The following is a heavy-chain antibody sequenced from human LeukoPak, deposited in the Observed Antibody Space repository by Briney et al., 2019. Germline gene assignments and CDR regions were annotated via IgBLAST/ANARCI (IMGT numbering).Heavy chain of an antibody. CDR2: IYHSGST. CDR3: ARDQEYQLLNS. J-gene: IGHJ4*02. V-gene: IGHV4-4*02. D-gene: IGHD2-2*01. CDR1: GDSISNDNW. Sequence: SETLSLTCIVSGDSISNDNWWSWVRQPPGQGLEWIGEIYHSGSTNYNPSLKSRVTISVDKSKNQFSLRLTSVSAADTAVYFCARDQEYQLLNSWGQGTLVSVSS.